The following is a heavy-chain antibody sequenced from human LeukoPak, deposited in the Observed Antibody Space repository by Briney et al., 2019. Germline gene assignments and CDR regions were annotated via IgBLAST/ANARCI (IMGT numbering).Heavy chain of an antibody. V-gene: IGHV4-34*01. D-gene: IGHD4-17*01. CDR1: GGSFSGYY. Sequence: PSETLSLTCAVYGGSFSGYYWSWIRQPPGKGLEWIGEINHSGSTNYNPSLKSRVTISVDTSKNQFSLKPSSVTAADTAVYYCARGGGLTTVTENYFDYWGQGTLVTVSS. J-gene: IGHJ4*02. CDR2: INHSGST. CDR3: ARGGGLTTVTENYFDY.